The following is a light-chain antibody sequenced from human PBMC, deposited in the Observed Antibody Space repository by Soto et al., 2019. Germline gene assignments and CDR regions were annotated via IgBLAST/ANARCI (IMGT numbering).Light chain of an antibody. V-gene: IGKV3D-20*02. CDR3: QQRSNWPSIT. CDR2: GAF. J-gene: IGKJ5*01. CDR1: QSVSSNY. Sequence: EIVLTQSPGTLSLSPGERDTFSCRASQSVSSNYLAWYQQKPGQAPRLLIYGAFKRATGIPDRFSGSGSGTDFTLTISRMEPEDFAVYYCQQRSNWPSITFGQGTRLEI.